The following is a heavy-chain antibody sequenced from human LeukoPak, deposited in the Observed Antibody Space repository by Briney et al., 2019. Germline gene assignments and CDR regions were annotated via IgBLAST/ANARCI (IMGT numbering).Heavy chain of an antibody. CDR3: AKDRRGYSYVFDY. Sequence: SLRLSCAASGFTFDDYAMHWVRQAPGKGLEWVSGISWNSGSIGYADSVKGRFTISRDNAKNSLYLQMNSLRAEDTALYYCAKDRRGYSYVFDYWGQGTLVTVSS. J-gene: IGHJ4*02. D-gene: IGHD5-18*01. CDR2: ISWNSGSI. V-gene: IGHV3-9*01. CDR1: GFTFDDYA.